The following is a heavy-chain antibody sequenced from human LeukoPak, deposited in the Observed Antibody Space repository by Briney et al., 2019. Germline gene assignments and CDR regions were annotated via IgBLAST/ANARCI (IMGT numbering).Heavy chain of an antibody. Sequence: ASVKVSCKASGYTFTSYGISWVRQAPGQGLEWMGWISAYNGNTNYAQKPQGRVTMTTDTSTSTAYMELRSLRSDDTAVYYCAREGVITIFGVVIPSYYYYMDVWGKGTTVTVSS. D-gene: IGHD3-3*01. CDR3: AREGVITIFGVVIPSYYYYMDV. V-gene: IGHV1-18*01. CDR2: ISAYNGNT. J-gene: IGHJ6*03. CDR1: GYTFTSYG.